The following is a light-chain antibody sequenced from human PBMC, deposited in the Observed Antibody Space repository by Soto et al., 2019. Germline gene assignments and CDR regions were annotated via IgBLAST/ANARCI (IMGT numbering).Light chain of an antibody. Sequence: SYELTQPPSVSVAPGQTASIACGGDNIGSKSVHWYQQKPGQAPVLVVFDDTDRPSGIPERFSGSNSGNTATLTISRVEVGEEADYYCQVWDNGSDHYVFGVGTKVTVL. CDR3: QVWDNGSDHYV. V-gene: IGLV3-21*02. CDR1: NIGSKS. CDR2: DDT. J-gene: IGLJ1*01.